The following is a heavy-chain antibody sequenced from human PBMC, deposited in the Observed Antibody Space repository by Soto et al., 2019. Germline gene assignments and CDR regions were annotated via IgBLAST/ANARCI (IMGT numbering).Heavy chain of an antibody. V-gene: IGHV4-61*05. CDR1: GGSITSSSYY. CDR3: ARGRRGGSYYVY. D-gene: IGHD1-26*01. Sequence: SETLSLTCTVSGGSITSSSYYWGWIRQPPGKGLEWIGYIYYSGSTNYNPSLKSRVTISVDTSKNQFSLKLSSVTAADTAVYYCARGRRGGSYYVYWGQGTLVTVSS. J-gene: IGHJ4*02. CDR2: IYYSGST.